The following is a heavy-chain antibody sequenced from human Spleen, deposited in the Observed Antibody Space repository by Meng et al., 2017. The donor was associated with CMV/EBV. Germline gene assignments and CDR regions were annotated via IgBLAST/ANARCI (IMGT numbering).Heavy chain of an antibody. CDR1: GFSFSTYG. J-gene: IGHJ4*02. D-gene: IGHD3-16*01. Sequence: GSLKLSCVASGFSFSTYGMHWVRQAPGKGLEWVAVISFDAHSKYYADSVKGRFTISRDNSKNTLYLQMNSLRSEDTAVYYCARDRMPRGELVHYWGQGTLVTVSS. V-gene: IGHV3-30*19. CDR3: ARDRMPRGELVHY. CDR2: ISFDAHSK.